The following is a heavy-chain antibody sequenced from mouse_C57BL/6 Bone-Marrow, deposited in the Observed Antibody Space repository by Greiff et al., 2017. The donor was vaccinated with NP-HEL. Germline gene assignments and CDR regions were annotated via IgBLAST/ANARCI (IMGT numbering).Heavy chain of an antibody. D-gene: IGHD1-1*01. CDR3: AIETPYYGSSPYWYFDV. CDR1: GFTFSSYA. J-gene: IGHJ1*03. Sequence: EVKLVESGGGLVKPGGSLKLSCAASGFTFSSYAMSWVRQTPEKRLEWVATISDGGSYTYYPDNVKGRFTITRDNAKNNLYLQMSHLKSEDTAMYYCAIETPYYGSSPYWYFDVWGTGTTVTVSS. CDR2: ISDGGSYT. V-gene: IGHV5-4*01.